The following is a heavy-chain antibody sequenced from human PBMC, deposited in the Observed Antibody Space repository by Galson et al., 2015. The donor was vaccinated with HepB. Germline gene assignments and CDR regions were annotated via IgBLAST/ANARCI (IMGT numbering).Heavy chain of an antibody. V-gene: IGHV3-30*04. D-gene: IGHD3-10*01. J-gene: IGHJ4*02. CDR3: ARDRGITMVRGVIHY. Sequence: SLRLSCAASGFTFSSYAMHWVRQAPGKGLEWVAVISYDGSNKYYADSVKGRFTISRDNSKNTLYLQMNSLRAEDTAVYYCARDRGITMVRGVIHYWGQGTLVTVSS. CDR2: ISYDGSNK. CDR1: GFTFSSYA.